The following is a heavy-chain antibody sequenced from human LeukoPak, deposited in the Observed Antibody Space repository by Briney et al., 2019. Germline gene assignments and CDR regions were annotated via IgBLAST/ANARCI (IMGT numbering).Heavy chain of an antibody. CDR2: IYYSGST. Sequence: SETLSLTCTVSGGSISSYYWSWIRQPPGKGLEWIGYIYYSGSTNYNPSLKSRVTISVDTSKNQFSLKLSSVTAADTAVYYCASPHYYDSSGYYPDAFDIWGQGTMVTVSS. CDR3: ASPHYYDSSGYYPDAFDI. D-gene: IGHD3-22*01. CDR1: GGSISSYY. V-gene: IGHV4-59*08. J-gene: IGHJ3*02.